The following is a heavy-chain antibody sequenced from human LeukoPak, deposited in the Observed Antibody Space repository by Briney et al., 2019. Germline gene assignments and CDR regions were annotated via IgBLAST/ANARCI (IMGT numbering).Heavy chain of an antibody. V-gene: IGHV1-69*05. CDR3: ARGYYYDSSVLGFDY. D-gene: IGHD3-22*01. CDR1: GGTFSSSA. CDR2: IIPIFGTA. J-gene: IGHJ4*02. Sequence: ASVKVSCKASGGTFSSSAISWVRQAPGQGLEWMGGIIPIFGTANYAQKFQGRVTITTDESTSTAYMELSSLRSEDTAVYYCARGYYYDSSVLGFDYWGQGTLVTVSS.